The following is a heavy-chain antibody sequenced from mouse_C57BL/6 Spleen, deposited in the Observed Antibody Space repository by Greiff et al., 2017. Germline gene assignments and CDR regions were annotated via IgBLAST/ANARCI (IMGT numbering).Heavy chain of an antibody. CDR2: IYPSDSET. J-gene: IGHJ3*01. V-gene: IGHV1-61*01. Sequence: QVQLKQPGAELVRPGSSVKLSCKASGYTFTSYWMDWVKQRPGQGLEWIGNIYPSDSETHYNQKFKDKATLTVDKSSSTAYMQRSSLTSEDSAGYYCASVSETGVWFAYCGEGSLGTVSA. D-gene: IGHD4-1*01. CDR1: GYTFTSYW. CDR3: ASVSETGVWFAY.